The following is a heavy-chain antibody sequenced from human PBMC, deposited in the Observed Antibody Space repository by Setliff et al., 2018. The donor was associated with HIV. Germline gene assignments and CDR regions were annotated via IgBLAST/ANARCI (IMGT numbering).Heavy chain of an antibody. CDR3: TTDGSYDILTGPTPGAFDI. D-gene: IGHD3-9*01. V-gene: IGHV1-24*01. CDR1: GHTLTELS. J-gene: IGHJ3*02. CDR2: FDPEDAET. Sequence: ASVKVSCKVSGHTLTELSMHWVRQAPGKGLEWMGGFDPEDAETIYAQNFQGRVTMTEDTSTDTAYMELSSLRSEDTAFYYCTTDGSYDILTGPTPGAFDICGQGTMVTVSS.